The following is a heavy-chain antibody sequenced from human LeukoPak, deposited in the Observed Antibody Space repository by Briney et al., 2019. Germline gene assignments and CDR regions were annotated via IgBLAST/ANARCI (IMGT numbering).Heavy chain of an antibody. J-gene: IGHJ4*02. V-gene: IGHV3-33*01. D-gene: IGHD2-21*01. CDR1: GFTFSSYG. Sequence: PGGSLRFSCAVSGFTFSSYGMHWVRQAPGKGLEWVAVIWYDGSNKYYADSVKGRFTISRDNSKNTLYLQMNSLRAEDTAVYYCARSGYCGLLDYWAERSVDTVSS. CDR3: ARSGYCGLLDY. CDR2: IWYDGSNK.